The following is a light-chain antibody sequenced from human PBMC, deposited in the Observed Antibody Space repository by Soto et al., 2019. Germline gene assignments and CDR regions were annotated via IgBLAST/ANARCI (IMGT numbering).Light chain of an antibody. CDR2: DVN. J-gene: IGLJ1*01. CDR1: SSDVGGYDY. Sequence: QSALTQPASVSGSPGQSITISCTGTSSDVGGYDYVSWYQQLPGKAPKLMIYDVNNRPSGVSNRFSGSKSGNTASLTIPGLQAEDEADYYCSSYTGTSTFVFGGGTKVTVL. V-gene: IGLV2-14*01. CDR3: SSYTGTSTFV.